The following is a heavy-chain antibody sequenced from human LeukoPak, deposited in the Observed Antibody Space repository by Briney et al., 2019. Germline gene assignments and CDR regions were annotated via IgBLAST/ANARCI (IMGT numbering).Heavy chain of an antibody. CDR2: ISSSGSTI. D-gene: IGHD3-3*01. CDR3: ARCRGGMGLLNPPYFDY. J-gene: IGHJ4*02. CDR1: GFTFSDYY. Sequence: GGSLRLSCAASGFTFSDYYMSWIRQAPGKGLEWVSYISSSGSTIYYADSVKGRFTISRDNAKNSLYLQMSSLRVEDTAVYSCARCRGGMGLLNPPYFDYWGLGTLVTVSS. V-gene: IGHV3-11*04.